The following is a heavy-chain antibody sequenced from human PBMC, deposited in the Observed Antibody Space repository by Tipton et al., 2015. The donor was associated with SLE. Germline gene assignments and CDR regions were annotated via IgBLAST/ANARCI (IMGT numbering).Heavy chain of an antibody. CDR1: GYSFNNYW. Sequence: QLVQSGVEVKKPGESLKISCKGSGYSFNNYWIGWVRQMPGKGLEWMGIIYPYDSDARYSPSFQGHVTMSADRSINTVYLQWSSLKASDTAMYYCARHRQSGGPSLDSWGQGTLVTVSS. J-gene: IGHJ4*02. V-gene: IGHV5-51*01. CDR2: IYPYDSDA. D-gene: IGHD3-10*01. CDR3: ARHRQSGGPSLDS.